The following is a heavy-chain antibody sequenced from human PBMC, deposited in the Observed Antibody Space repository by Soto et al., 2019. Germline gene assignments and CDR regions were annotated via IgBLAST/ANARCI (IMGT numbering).Heavy chain of an antibody. D-gene: IGHD5-12*01. CDR2: INHSGST. Sequence: SETLSLTCAVYGGSFSGYYWSWIRQPPGKGLEWIGEINHSGSTNYNPSLKSRVTISVDTSKNQFSLKLSSVTAADTAVYYCARGRGKVATLARGFDPWGQGTLVTVSS. J-gene: IGHJ5*02. CDR3: ARGRGKVATLARGFDP. V-gene: IGHV4-34*01. CDR1: GGSFSGYY.